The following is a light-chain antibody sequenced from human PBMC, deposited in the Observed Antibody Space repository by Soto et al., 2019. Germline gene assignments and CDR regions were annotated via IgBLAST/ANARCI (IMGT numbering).Light chain of an antibody. CDR2: DDN. V-gene: IGLV1-51*01. Sequence: QSVMTQPPSVSAAPGQTVTISCSGSSSNIGGNSVSWYQQLPGTAPKLLIYDDNKPPSVIPDRFSGSKSGTSATLGITGFQTGDEADYYCGSWDSSLSAYVFGTGTKVTVL. CDR3: GSWDSSLSAYV. J-gene: IGLJ1*01. CDR1: SSNIGGNS.